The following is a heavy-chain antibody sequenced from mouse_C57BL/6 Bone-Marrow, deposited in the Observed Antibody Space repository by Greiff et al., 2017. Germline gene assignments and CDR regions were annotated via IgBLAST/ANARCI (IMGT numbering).Heavy chain of an antibody. CDR3: TYYGSSYVYFDY. Sequence: EVQLQQSGAELVRPGASVKLSCTASGFNIKDDYMHWVKQRPEQGLEWIGWIDPENGDTEYASKFQGKATITADTSSNTAYLPLSSLTSEDTAVYYCTYYGSSYVYFDYWGQGTTLTVSS. D-gene: IGHD1-1*01. CDR1: GFNIKDDY. J-gene: IGHJ2*01. V-gene: IGHV14-4*01. CDR2: IDPENGDT.